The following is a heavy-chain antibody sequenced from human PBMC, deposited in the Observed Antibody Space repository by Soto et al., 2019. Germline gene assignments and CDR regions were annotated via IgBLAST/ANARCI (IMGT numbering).Heavy chain of an antibody. D-gene: IGHD3-10*01. J-gene: IGHJ4*02. V-gene: IGHV4-39*01. Sequence: SETLSLTCAVSGGSISSGGYSWGWIRQPPGKGLEWIGSIYYSGNTYYNPSLKSRVTISVDTAKNQFSLKLSSVTAADTAVYYCARQYYFGSGSYYHRPFDFWGQGTLVTVSS. CDR1: GGSISSGGYS. CDR3: ARQYYFGSGSYYHRPFDF. CDR2: IYYSGNT.